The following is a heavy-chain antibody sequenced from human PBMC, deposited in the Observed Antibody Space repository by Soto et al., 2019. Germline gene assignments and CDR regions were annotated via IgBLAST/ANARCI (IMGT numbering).Heavy chain of an antibody. V-gene: IGHV4-30-4*01. CDR2: IYYSGST. D-gene: IGHD3-3*01. CDR3: ASLGITIFVGFDP. J-gene: IGHJ5*02. CDR1: GGSISSGDYY. Sequence: SETLSLTCTVSGGSISSGDYYWSWIRQPPGKGLEWIGYIYYSGSTYYNPSLKSRVTISVDTSKNQFSLKLSSVTAADTAVYYCASLGITIFVGFDPWGQGTLVTVSS.